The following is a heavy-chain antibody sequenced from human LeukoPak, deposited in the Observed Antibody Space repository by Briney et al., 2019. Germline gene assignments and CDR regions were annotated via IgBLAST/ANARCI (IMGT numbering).Heavy chain of an antibody. Sequence: NPSETLSLTCTVSGGSISSGGYYWSWIRQHPGKGLEWIGYIYYSGSTYYNPSLKSRVTISVVTSKNQFSLKLSSVTAADTAVYYCARGGGIAVAGLDYWGQGTLVTVSS. J-gene: IGHJ4*02. D-gene: IGHD6-19*01. CDR3: ARGGGIAVAGLDY. CDR1: GGSISSGGYY. V-gene: IGHV4-31*03. CDR2: IYYSGST.